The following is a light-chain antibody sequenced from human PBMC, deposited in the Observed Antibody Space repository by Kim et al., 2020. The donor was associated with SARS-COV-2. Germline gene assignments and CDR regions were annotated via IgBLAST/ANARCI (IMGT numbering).Light chain of an antibody. V-gene: IGLV3-21*04. CDR2: YDS. J-gene: IGLJ3*02. CDR3: QEWDTSSDHRV. CDR1: NIGSKR. Sequence: SYELTQPPSVSVAPGKTARITCGGNNIGSKRVHWYQQKPGQAPVLIINYDSDRPSGIPERFSGSNSGNTATLTISRVEAGDEADDDCQEWDTSSDHRVFGGGTQLTVL.